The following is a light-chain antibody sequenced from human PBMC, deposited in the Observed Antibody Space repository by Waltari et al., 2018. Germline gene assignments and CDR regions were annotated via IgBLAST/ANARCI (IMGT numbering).Light chain of an antibody. Sequence: DIQMTQSPPSLSASVGDRVTITCRASQDINHYLGWFQQKPGKAPKRLIYYTSTLESGVPSRFSGSGSGTGYTLTINSLQPEDIAIYYCQQYDNFPYSFGQGTTVEIK. CDR2: YTS. CDR3: QQYDNFPYS. J-gene: IGKJ2*03. V-gene: IGKV1-33*01. CDR1: QDINHY.